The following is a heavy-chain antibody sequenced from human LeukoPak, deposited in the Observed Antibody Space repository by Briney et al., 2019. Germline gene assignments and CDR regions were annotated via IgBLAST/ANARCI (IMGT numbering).Heavy chain of an antibody. Sequence: GGSLRLSCAASGFTVSSNYMSWVRQAPGKGLEWVSVIYSGGITYYAASVKGRFTISGDNSKNTLSLQMNSLRAEDTAVYYCARHSGGDSYGYYFDYWGQGTLVTVSS. V-gene: IGHV3-66*04. CDR3: ARHSGGDSYGYYFDY. D-gene: IGHD2-21*01. CDR2: IYSGGIT. CDR1: GFTVSSNY. J-gene: IGHJ4*02.